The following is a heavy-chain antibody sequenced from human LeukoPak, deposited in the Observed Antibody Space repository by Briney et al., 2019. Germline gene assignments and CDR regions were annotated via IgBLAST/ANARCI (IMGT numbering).Heavy chain of an antibody. CDR3: ASFAPGIAVAAQPRRFDY. CDR2: INPNNGGT. V-gene: IGHV1-2*06. CDR1: GYTFTGYY. D-gene: IGHD6-19*01. Sequence: GASVKVSCKASGYTFTGYYMHWVRQAPGQGLDWMGRINPNNGGTNYAQKFQGRVTMTRDTSISTAYMELSRLRSDDTAVYYCASFAPGIAVAAQPRRFDYWGQGTLVTVSS. J-gene: IGHJ4*02.